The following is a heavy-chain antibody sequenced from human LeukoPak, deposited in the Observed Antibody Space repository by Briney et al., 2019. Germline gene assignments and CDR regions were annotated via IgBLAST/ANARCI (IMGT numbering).Heavy chain of an antibody. Sequence: ASVKVSCKASGYTFTGYYMHWVRQAPGRGLEWMGWINPNSGGTNYAQKFQGRITMTRDTSISTAYMELNRLTSDDTAVYYCARDTGFPFFDFWGHGAQVTVSS. V-gene: IGHV1-2*02. J-gene: IGHJ4*01. CDR2: INPNSGGT. CDR3: ARDTGFPFFDF. CDR1: GYTFTGYY.